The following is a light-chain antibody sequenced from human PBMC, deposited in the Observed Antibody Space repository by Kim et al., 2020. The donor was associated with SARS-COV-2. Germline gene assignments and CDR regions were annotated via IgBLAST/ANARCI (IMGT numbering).Light chain of an antibody. CDR3: CSYAGTYTWV. V-gene: IGLV2-11*01. CDR2: GVS. Sequence: QSALTQPRSVSGSPGQSVTISCTGTISDVAGYNFVSWYQQHPGKGPKLIIFGVSERPSGVPARFSGSKSGTTASLTISGLQADDEADYHCCSYAGTYTWVFGGGTQLTVL. CDR1: ISDVAGYNF. J-gene: IGLJ3*02.